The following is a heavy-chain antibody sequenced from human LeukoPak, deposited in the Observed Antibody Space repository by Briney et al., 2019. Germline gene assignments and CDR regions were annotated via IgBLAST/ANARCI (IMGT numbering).Heavy chain of an antibody. CDR3: ARQPTTGAYFDY. CDR2: IYVGDSDT. V-gene: IGHV5-51*01. J-gene: IGHJ4*02. D-gene: IGHD4-17*01. Sequence: GESLKISCKGSGYSFSNYWIGWVRQMPGKGLEWMGIIYVGDSDTRYSPSFRGPVTISADKSITTAYLQWSSLKASDTAMYYCARQPTTGAYFDYWGQGTLVTVSS. CDR1: GYSFSNYW.